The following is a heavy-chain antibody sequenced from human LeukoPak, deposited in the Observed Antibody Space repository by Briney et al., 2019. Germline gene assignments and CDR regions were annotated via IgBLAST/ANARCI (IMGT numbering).Heavy chain of an antibody. V-gene: IGHV3-15*01. J-gene: IGHJ1*01. D-gene: IGHD4-23*01. CDR2: IKSKTDGGTT. CDR3: FMAVETGIEYFQH. CDR1: GFTFRNAW. Sequence: GGSLRLSCAASGFTFRNAWMSWVRQAPGKGLEWVGRIKSKTDGGTTDYAAPVKGRFTISRDDSRNTLFLEMNSLKTEDTALYYCFMAVETGIEYFQHWGQGTLATVSS.